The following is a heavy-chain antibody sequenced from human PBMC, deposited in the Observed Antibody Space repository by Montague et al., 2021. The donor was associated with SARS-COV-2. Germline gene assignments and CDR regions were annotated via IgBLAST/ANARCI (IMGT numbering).Heavy chain of an antibody. V-gene: IGHV4-59*01. Sequence: SETLSLTCTVSGDSMSDYYWSWIRQPPGMGLEWIGYIFRSGATNYNPPLKSRVIISLDTSESQFSLRLSSVTAADTAIYYCARTSRGSRYFYGVDVWGQGTTVTVS. CDR2: IFRSGAT. J-gene: IGHJ6*02. D-gene: IGHD3-10*01. CDR3: ARTSRGSRYFYGVDV. CDR1: GDSMSDYY.